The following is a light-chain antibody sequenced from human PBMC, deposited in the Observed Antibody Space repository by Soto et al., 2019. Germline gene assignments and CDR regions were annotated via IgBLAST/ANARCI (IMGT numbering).Light chain of an antibody. CDR3: QQFGWSSWT. CDR2: GAS. Sequence: ESVLTQSPGTLSLSPGEKATPSCRASQSVSSSYLAWYQQKPGQAPRLLIYGASSRATGIPDRFSGSGSGTDFTLTVSRLEPYEVAVYYCQQFGWSSWTFGQGPNLDIK. J-gene: IGKJ1*01. V-gene: IGKV3-20*01. CDR1: QSVSSSY.